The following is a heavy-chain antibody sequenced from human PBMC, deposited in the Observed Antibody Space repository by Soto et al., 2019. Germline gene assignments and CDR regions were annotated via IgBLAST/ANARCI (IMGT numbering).Heavy chain of an antibody. CDR3: AAGQVYYDFWSGYYSSWFDP. CDR1: GFTFTSSA. J-gene: IGHJ5*02. CDR2: IVVGSGNT. V-gene: IGHV1-58*01. Sequence: ASVKVSCKASGFTFTSSAVQWVRQARGQRLEWIGWIVVGSGNTNYAQKFQERVTITRDMSTSTAYMELSSLRSEDTAVYYCAAGQVYYDFWSGYYSSWFDPWGQGTLVTVSS. D-gene: IGHD3-3*01.